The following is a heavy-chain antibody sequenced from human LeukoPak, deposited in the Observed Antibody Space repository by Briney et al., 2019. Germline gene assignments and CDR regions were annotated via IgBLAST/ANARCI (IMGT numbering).Heavy chain of an antibody. J-gene: IGHJ4*02. D-gene: IGHD3-22*01. CDR2: ISAYNGNT. V-gene: IGHV1-18*01. Sequence: GASVKVSCKASGYTFTSYGISWVRQAPGQGLEWMGWISAYNGNTNYAQKLQGRVTMTRDTSTSTVYMELSSLRSEDTAVYYCARGPGYYYDSSGYETIYNTDYWGQGTLVTVSS. CDR1: GYTFTSYG. CDR3: ARGPGYYYDSSGYETIYNTDY.